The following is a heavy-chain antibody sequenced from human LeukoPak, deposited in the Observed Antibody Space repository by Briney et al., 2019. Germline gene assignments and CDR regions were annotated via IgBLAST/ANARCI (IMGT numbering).Heavy chain of an antibody. CDR3: AKVLEQWLSKGGGFDY. Sequence: GGPLRLPCAASGFTFTSYAMSWVRQAPGKGLEWVSSISGSGGSTYYADSVKGRFTISRDNSKNTLYLQMNSLRAEETAVYYCAKVLEQWLSKGGGFDYWGQGTLVTVSS. CDR1: GFTFTSYA. V-gene: IGHV3-23*01. CDR2: ISGSGGST. J-gene: IGHJ4*02. D-gene: IGHD6-19*01.